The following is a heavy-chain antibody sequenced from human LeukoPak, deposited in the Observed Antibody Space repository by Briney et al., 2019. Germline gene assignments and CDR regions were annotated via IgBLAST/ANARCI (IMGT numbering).Heavy chain of an antibody. CDR3: AKDHLTNWFDA. D-gene: IGHD3-3*02. CDR1: GFTFSSYW. V-gene: IGHV3-30*02. J-gene: IGHJ5*02. Sequence: PGGSLRLSCAASGFTFSSYWMSWVRQAPGKGLEWVAFIRYEGSNKYYADSVKGRFTISRDNSKDTLYLQMNSLRAEDTAVYYCAKDHLTNWFDAWGQGTLVTVSS. CDR2: IRYEGSNK.